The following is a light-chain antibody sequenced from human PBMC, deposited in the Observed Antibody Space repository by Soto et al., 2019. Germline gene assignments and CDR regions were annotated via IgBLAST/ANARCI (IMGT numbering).Light chain of an antibody. J-gene: IGKJ5*01. CDR2: WAS. CDR1: QSVLYSSNNKNY. V-gene: IGKV4-1*01. Sequence: DIVMTQSPDSLALSLGETATINCKSSQSVLYSSNNKNYLAWYQEKPGQPPKLLIYWASTRESGVPDRFSGSGSGTNFTLTISSLQAEDVAVYYCQHECTFGQVTRLEI. CDR3: QHECT.